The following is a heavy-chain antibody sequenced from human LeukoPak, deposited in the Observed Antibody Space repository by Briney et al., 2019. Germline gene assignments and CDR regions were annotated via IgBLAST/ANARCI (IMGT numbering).Heavy chain of an antibody. CDR3: ARDDYRGVTNFDP. D-gene: IGHD3-10*01. Sequence: PSETLSLTCTVSGGSISPYFWSWMRQTPGKGLEWIGFISYTGSTNYNPALKSRVTISVDTSKNQFSLQLTSVTAADTAVYYCARDDYRGVTNFDPWGQGTLVTVSS. J-gene: IGHJ5*02. CDR1: GGSISPYF. CDR2: ISYTGST. V-gene: IGHV4-59*01.